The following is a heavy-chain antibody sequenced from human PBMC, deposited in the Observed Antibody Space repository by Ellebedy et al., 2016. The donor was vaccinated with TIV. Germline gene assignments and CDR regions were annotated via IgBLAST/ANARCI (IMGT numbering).Heavy chain of an antibody. D-gene: IGHD3-10*02. Sequence: GESLKISCAASGFTFGSYGMHWVRQAPGKGLGWVAFISYDGSEKNYADFVRGRFTISRDKSRNSVYLQMTSLRIEDTAVYYCARVFDSYYFDYWGQGTLVTVSS. V-gene: IGHV3-30*03. CDR2: ISYDGSEK. CDR3: ARVFDSYYFDY. J-gene: IGHJ4*02. CDR1: GFTFGSYG.